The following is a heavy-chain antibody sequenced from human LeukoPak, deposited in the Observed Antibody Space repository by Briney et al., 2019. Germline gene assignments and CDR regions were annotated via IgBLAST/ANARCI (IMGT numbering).Heavy chain of an antibody. Sequence: ASVKVSCKVSGYTLTELSMHWVRQAPGQGLEWMGWRSAYNGNTKYAQTLQGRVTMTTDTSTSTAYMELRSLRSDDTAVYYCARDHSSSCQLFDYWGQGTLVTVSS. CDR1: GYTLTELS. D-gene: IGHD6-13*01. CDR2: RSAYNGNT. J-gene: IGHJ4*02. V-gene: IGHV1-18*01. CDR3: ARDHSSSCQLFDY.